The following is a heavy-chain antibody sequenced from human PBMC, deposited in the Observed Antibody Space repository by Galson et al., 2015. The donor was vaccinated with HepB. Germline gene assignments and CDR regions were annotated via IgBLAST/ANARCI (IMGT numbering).Heavy chain of an antibody. CDR3: ARQSPTRYSYDSSGDYPFDALDI. D-gene: IGHD3-22*01. V-gene: IGHV5-51*01. CDR1: GYSFTNYW. CDR2: IYPGDSDT. Sequence: QSGAEVKKPGESLKISCKDSGYSFTNYWIAWVRQMPGKGLEWMGIIYPGDSDTRYSPSFQGQVTISADKSVSTAYLQWSSLKASDTAMYYCARQSPTRYSYDSSGDYPFDALDIWGQGTMVTVSS. J-gene: IGHJ3*02.